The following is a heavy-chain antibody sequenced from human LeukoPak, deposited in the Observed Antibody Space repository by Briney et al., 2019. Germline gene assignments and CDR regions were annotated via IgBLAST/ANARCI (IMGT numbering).Heavy chain of an antibody. CDR2: INHSGST. D-gene: IGHD2-2*01. Sequence: SETLSLTCAVYGGSFSGYYWSWIHQPPGKGLEWIGEINHSGSTNYNPSLKSRVTISVDTSKNQFSLKLSSVTAADTAVYYCASAGGFCSSTSCSLDYWGQGTLVTVSS. CDR3: ASAGGFCSSTSCSLDY. CDR1: GGSFSGYY. V-gene: IGHV4-34*01. J-gene: IGHJ4*02.